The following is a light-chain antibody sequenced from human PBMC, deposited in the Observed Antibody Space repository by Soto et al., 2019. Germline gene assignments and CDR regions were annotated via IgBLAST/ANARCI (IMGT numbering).Light chain of an antibody. CDR3: TSWTTSTTML. V-gene: IGLV2-14*03. Sequence: QSALTQPASVSGSPGQSITISCTGTSSDIGAYNFVAWYQQHPGKAPKLMLYGVNIRPSGVSNRFSGSKSGNTASLTISGLQAEDEADYYCTSWTTSTTMLFGGGTKVTVL. J-gene: IGLJ2*01. CDR2: GVN. CDR1: SSDIGAYNF.